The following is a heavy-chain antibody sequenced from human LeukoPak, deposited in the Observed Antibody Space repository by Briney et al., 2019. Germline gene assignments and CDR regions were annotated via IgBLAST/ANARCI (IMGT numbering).Heavy chain of an antibody. CDR2: INAGNGNT. CDR1: GYTFTSYA. D-gene: IGHD1-26*01. V-gene: IGHV1-3*03. Sequence: GASVKVSCKASGYTFTSYAMHWVRQAPGQRLEWMGWINAGNGNTKYSQEFQGRVTITRDTSASTAYMELSSLRSEDMAVYYCARAVVGATNWFDPWGQGTLVTVSS. CDR3: ARAVVGATNWFDP. J-gene: IGHJ5*02.